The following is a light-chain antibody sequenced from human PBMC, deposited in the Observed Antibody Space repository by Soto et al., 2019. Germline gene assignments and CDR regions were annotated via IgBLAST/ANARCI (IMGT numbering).Light chain of an antibody. Sequence: DIQMTQSPSSVSASVGDRVTISCRASEDINSRLAWYQQKPGNAPKLLLYAAFILQSGVPSRFSGYGSGTDFTLSISSLQPEDFATYYCQQADSFPITFGQGTRLEIK. CDR3: QQADSFPIT. J-gene: IGKJ5*01. CDR1: EDINSR. V-gene: IGKV1-12*01. CDR2: AAF.